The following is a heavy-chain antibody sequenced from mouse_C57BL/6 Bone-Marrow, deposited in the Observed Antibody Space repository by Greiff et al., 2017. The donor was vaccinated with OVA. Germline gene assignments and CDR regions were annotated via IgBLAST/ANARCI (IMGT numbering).Heavy chain of an antibody. CDR1: GFTFRSYA. CDR2: ISDGGSYT. Sequence: EVQRVESGGGLVKPGGSLKLSCAASGFTFRSYAMSWVRQTPETRLEWVATISDGGSYTYYPDNVKGRFTISRDNAKNNLYLQMSHLKSEDTAMYYCARDPAYYSKSYAMDYWGQGTSVTVSS. J-gene: IGHJ4*01. CDR3: ARDPAYYSKSYAMDY. V-gene: IGHV5-4*01. D-gene: IGHD2-5*01.